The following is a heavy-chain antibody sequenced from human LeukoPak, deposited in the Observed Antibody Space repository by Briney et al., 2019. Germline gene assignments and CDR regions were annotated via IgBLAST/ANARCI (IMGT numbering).Heavy chain of an antibody. CDR1: GFSFSSYA. V-gene: IGHV4-34*01. CDR2: INHSGST. D-gene: IGHD5-24*01. Sequence: PGGSLRLSCATSGFSFSSYAMSWIRQPPGKGLEWIGEINHSGSTNYNPSLKSRVTISVDTSKNQFSLKLSSVTAADTAVYYCARHRRNGYNYRHYYFYMDVWGKGTTVTISS. CDR3: ARHRRNGYNYRHYYFYMDV. J-gene: IGHJ6*03.